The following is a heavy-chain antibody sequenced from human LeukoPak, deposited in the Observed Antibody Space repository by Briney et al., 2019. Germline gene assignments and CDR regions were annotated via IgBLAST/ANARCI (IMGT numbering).Heavy chain of an antibody. Sequence: GGSLRLSCAASGFTFSSYAMHWVRQAPGKGLEWVAVISYDGSNKYYADSVKGRFTISRDNSKNTLYLEMNGLRPEDTAVYYCARESGRYCSGAGCYAFDYWGQGTLVTVSS. V-gene: IGHV3-30*04. CDR1: GFTFSSYA. CDR3: ARESGRYCSGAGCYAFDY. D-gene: IGHD2-15*01. CDR2: ISYDGSNK. J-gene: IGHJ4*02.